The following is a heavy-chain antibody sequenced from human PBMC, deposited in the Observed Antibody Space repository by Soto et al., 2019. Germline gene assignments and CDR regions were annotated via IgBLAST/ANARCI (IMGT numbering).Heavy chain of an antibody. V-gene: IGHV3-33*01. CDR1: GFTFSTYA. D-gene: IGHD2-2*01. CDR3: AREEDCSSSSCYRGHFDY. J-gene: IGHJ4*02. Sequence: QVQLVESGGGVVQPGRSLRLSCAASGFTFSTYAMHWVRQAPGKGLEWVAAIWYDGSNQYYVDSVKGRFTISRDNSKNTLYLQMSSLRDEDTAVYFCAREEDCSSSSCYRGHFDYWGQGILVTVSS. CDR2: IWYDGSNQ.